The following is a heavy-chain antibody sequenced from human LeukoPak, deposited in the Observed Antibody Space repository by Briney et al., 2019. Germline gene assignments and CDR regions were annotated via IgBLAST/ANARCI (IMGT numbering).Heavy chain of an antibody. V-gene: IGHV3-23*01. CDR2: ISGSGRGGIT. Sequence: PGGSLRLSCAASGLTSSNSAMSWVRQAPGKGLEWVSSISGSGRGGITSYADSVKGRFTISRDNSKNTLYLEMNSLRAEDTAIYYCAKFKNDFWTGYPNPAFDIWGQGTVVTVSS. CDR3: AKFKNDFWTGYPNPAFDI. CDR1: GLTSSNSA. D-gene: IGHD3/OR15-3a*01. J-gene: IGHJ3*02.